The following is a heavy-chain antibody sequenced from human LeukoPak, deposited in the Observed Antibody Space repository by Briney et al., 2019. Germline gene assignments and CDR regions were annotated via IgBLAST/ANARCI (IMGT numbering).Heavy chain of an antibody. Sequence: PGGSLRLSCAASGFTFSDYYMSWVRQAPGKGLEWVSAISASGGSTYYADSVKGRFTISRDNSKNTLYLQMNSLRAEDTAVYYCAKDISGYSSSWYDYWGQGTLVTVSS. V-gene: IGHV3-23*01. J-gene: IGHJ4*02. CDR3: AKDISGYSSSWYDY. D-gene: IGHD6-13*01. CDR2: ISASGGST. CDR1: GFTFSDYY.